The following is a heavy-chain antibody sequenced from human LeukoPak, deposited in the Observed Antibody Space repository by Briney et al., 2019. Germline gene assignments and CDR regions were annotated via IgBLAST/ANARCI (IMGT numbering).Heavy chain of an antibody. Sequence: ASVKVSCKVSGYTLTELSMHWVRQAPGKGLEWMGGFDPEDGETIYAQKFQGRVTMTEDTSTDTAYMELSSLRSEDTAVYYCAPIMVRGVSLPFDYWGQGTLVTVSS. D-gene: IGHD3-10*01. CDR1: GYTLTELS. V-gene: IGHV1-24*01. CDR2: FDPEDGET. J-gene: IGHJ4*02. CDR3: APIMVRGVSLPFDY.